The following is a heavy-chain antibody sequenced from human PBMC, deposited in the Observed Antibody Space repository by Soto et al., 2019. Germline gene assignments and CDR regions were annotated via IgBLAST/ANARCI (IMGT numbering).Heavy chain of an antibody. D-gene: IGHD7-27*01. CDR2: SYPGDSDT. V-gene: IGHV5-51*01. CDR1: GYSFTSYW. CDR3: ARRRLTGEPRAFDI. J-gene: IGHJ3*02. Sequence: GEALKISCKGSGYSFTSYWNGWGRQMPGKGLEWMGSSYPGDSDTRYSPSFQGQVTISADKSISTAYLQGSSLKASDAAMYYCARRRLTGEPRAFDIWGQGTMVTVSS.